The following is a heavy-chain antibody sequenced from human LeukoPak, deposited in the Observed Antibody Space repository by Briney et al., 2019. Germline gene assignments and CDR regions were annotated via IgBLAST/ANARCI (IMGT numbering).Heavy chain of an antibody. CDR1: GGSISGDY. CDR2: IHTSGSS. V-gene: IGHV4-4*09. J-gene: IGHJ5*02. D-gene: IGHD1-26*01. CDR3: ARHPYSGSYGGNNWFAP. Sequence: AETLSLTCTVSGGSISGDYWSWIRQPPGKGLEWIGYIHTSGSSNYNPSLKSRVTISVDTSNNHFSLKLRSVTAADTAVYSCARHPYSGSYGGNNWFAPWGQGTLVTVSS.